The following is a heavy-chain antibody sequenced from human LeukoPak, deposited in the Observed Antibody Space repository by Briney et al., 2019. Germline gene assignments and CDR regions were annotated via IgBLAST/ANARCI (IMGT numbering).Heavy chain of an antibody. V-gene: IGHV1-2*02. CDR3: ASLGYCSGGSCYLDYYYYMDV. CDR2: INPNSGDT. D-gene: IGHD2-15*01. J-gene: IGHJ6*03. CDR1: GYTFTDYY. Sequence: ASVKVSCKASGYTFTDYYINWVRQAPGQGLEWIGWINPNSGDTNYAQKFQDRVTMTRDTSISTAYMELSRPRSDDTAVYYCASLGYCSGGSCYLDYYYYMDVWGKGTTVTVSS.